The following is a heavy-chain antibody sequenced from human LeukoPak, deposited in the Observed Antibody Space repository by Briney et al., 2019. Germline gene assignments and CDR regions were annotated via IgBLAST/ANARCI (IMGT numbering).Heavy chain of an antibody. CDR3: ARGGYYDSSGYYPFDY. J-gene: IGHJ4*02. CDR2: ISGSGGST. Sequence: GGSLRLSCAASGFTFSSYAMSWVRQAPGKGLEWVSAISGSGGSTYYADSVKGRFTISRDNSKNTLYLQMNSLRAEDTAVYYCARGGYYDSSGYYPFDYWGQGTLVTVSS. V-gene: IGHV3-23*01. CDR1: GFTFSSYA. D-gene: IGHD3-22*01.